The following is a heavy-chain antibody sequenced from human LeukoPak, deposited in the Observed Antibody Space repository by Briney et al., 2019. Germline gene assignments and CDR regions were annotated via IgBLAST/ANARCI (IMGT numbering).Heavy chain of an antibody. V-gene: IGHV3-21*01. Sequence: GGSLRLSCAASGFTFSSYSMNWVRQAPGKGLEWVSSISSSSSYIYYADSVKGRFTISRDNAKNSLYLQMNGLRAEDTAVYYCARDGDCSSTSCYLDYWGQGTLVTVSS. CDR1: GFTFSSYS. CDR3: ARDGDCSSTSCYLDY. J-gene: IGHJ4*02. CDR2: ISSSSSYI. D-gene: IGHD2-2*01.